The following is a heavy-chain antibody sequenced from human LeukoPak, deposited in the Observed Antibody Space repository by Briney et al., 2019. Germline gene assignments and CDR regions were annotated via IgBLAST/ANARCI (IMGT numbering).Heavy chain of an antibody. CDR3: ARVRVAASRRHAFDI. D-gene: IGHD6-19*01. V-gene: IGHV1-46*01. CDR1: GYTFTSYY. J-gene: IGHJ3*02. Sequence: GASVKVSCKASGYTFTSYYMHWVRQAPGQGLEWMGIINPSGGSTSYAQKFQGRVTMTRDTSTSTVYMELSSLRSEDTAVYYCARVRVAASRRHAFDIWGQGTMVTVSS. CDR2: INPSGGST.